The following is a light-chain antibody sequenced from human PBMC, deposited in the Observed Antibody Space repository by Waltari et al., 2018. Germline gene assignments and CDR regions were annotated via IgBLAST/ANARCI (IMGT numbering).Light chain of an antibody. CDR2: AAS. CDR1: QSISSF. J-gene: IGKJ2*01. CDR3: QHSYSTPQYT. Sequence: DIQMTQSPSSLSASVGDRVTITCRASQSISSFLNWYQQKPGKAPKLLIYAASSLQRGFPSRFGGSAAGTDFPHTISSLQPEDFVTYCSQHSYSTPQYTFGQGTKLEIK. V-gene: IGKV1-39*01.